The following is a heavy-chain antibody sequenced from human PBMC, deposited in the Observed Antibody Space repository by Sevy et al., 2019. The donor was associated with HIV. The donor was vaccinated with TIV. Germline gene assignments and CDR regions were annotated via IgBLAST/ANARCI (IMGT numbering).Heavy chain of an antibody. D-gene: IGHD6-13*01. Sequence: GESLKISCAASGFAFSSHAMHWVRQAPGKGLEWEAVISYEGTETFYAASVEGRFTISRDNSKNMLSLQINSLRPEDTAAYFCARYGGYSIKWYPLYWGHGTLVTVSS. J-gene: IGHJ4*01. CDR3: ARYGGYSIKWYPLY. V-gene: IGHV3-30-3*01. CDR1: GFAFSSHA. CDR2: ISYEGTET.